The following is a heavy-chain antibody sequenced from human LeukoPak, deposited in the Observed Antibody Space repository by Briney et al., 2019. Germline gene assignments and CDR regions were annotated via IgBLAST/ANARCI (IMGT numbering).Heavy chain of an antibody. D-gene: IGHD3-9*01. CDR2: ISAYSGNT. J-gene: IGHJ6*02. CDR1: GYTFTNYG. Sequence: GASVKVSFKASGYTFTNYGISWVRQAPGQGLEWMGWISAYSGNTNHAQNLQGRVTMTTDTSTNTAYMELRSLRSDDTAVYYCARVSWLDDYYYGMDVWGQGTTVTVSS. CDR3: ARVSWLDDYYYGMDV. V-gene: IGHV1-18*01.